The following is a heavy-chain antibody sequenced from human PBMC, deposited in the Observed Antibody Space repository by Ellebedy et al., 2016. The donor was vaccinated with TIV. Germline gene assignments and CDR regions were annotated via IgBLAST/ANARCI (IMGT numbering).Heavy chain of an antibody. CDR3: ATYFTGAGGRGY. D-gene: IGHD6-13*01. J-gene: IGHJ4*02. V-gene: IGHV4-61*01. Sequence: SETLSLXCTVSGGSISSSSYYWSWVRQPPGKGLEWLGYVYYSGSTNYNPSVNGRVTMTVDTTKNQFSLKLSSVTAADTAVYYCATYFTGAGGRGYWGQGSLVTVSS. CDR1: GGSISSSSYY. CDR2: VYYSGST.